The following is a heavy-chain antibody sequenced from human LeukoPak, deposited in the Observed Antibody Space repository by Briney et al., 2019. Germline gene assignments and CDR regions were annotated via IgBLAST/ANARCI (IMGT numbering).Heavy chain of an antibody. Sequence: PGGSLRLSCAASGFTFSSYWMSWVRQAPGKGLEWVANIKQDGSEKYYVDSVKGRFTISRDNAKNSLYLQMNSLRAEGTAVYYCAXXXXXYXXXYGMDVWGQGTTVTV. J-gene: IGHJ6*02. CDR3: AXXXXXYXXXYGMDV. V-gene: IGHV3-7*01. CDR2: IKQDGSEK. CDR1: GFTFSSYW.